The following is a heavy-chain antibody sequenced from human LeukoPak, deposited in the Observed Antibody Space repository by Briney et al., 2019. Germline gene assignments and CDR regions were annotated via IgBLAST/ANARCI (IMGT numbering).Heavy chain of an antibody. D-gene: IGHD5-12*01. J-gene: IGHJ4*02. CDR1: GSAFSGYT. Sequence: SVKVSCKASGSAFSGYTITWVRQAPGQGLEWVGGVITNLASTNYAQKFQGRVTISADDSTSTAYMQLRSLTSEDTAFYYCALAFSGYDRWFPEPPDQWGQGTLVTVSS. V-gene: IGHV1-69*13. CDR3: ALAFSGYDRWFPEPPDQ. CDR2: VITNLAST.